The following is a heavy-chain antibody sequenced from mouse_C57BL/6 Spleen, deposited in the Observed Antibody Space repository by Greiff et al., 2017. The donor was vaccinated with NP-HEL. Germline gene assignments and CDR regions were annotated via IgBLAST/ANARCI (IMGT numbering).Heavy chain of an antibody. CDR2: IYPSDSET. J-gene: IGHJ2*01. CDR3: ARSLTTVVALDY. CDR1: GYTFTSYW. D-gene: IGHD1-1*01. V-gene: IGHV1-61*01. Sequence: VQLQQPGAELVRPGSSVKLSCKASGYTFTSYWMDWVKQRPGQGLEWIGNIYPSDSETHYNQKFKDKATLTVDKSSSTAYMQLSSLTSEDSAVYYCARSLTTVVALDYWGQGTTLTVSS.